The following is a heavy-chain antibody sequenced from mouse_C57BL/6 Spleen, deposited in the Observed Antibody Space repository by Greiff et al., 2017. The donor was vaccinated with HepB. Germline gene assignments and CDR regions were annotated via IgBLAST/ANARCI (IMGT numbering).Heavy chain of an antibody. J-gene: IGHJ3*01. Sequence: QVQLKQSGAELVRPGTSVKVSCKASGYAFTNYLIEWVKQRPGQGLEWIGVINPGSGGTNYNEKFKGKATLTADKSSSTAYMQLSSLTSEDSAVYFCARSGDLPCTYWGQGTLVTVSA. CDR3: ARSGDLPCTY. V-gene: IGHV1-54*01. D-gene: IGHD2-1*01. CDR1: GYAFTNYL. CDR2: INPGSGGT.